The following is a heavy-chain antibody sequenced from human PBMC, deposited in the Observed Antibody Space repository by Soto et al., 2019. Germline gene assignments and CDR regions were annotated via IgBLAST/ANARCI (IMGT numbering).Heavy chain of an antibody. J-gene: IGHJ4*02. CDR1: GGTFSSFA. D-gene: IGHD3-10*01. CDR3: ATDLVGSAGPYYFAW. V-gene: IGHV1-69*12. CDR2: VIPLFGPP. Sequence: VQVVQSGAEVKKTGSSVKVSCKASGGTFSSFAFTWVRQAPGQGLEWMGGVIPLFGPPTYSQNFQGRVTITAVASTGTVYMELSSLTSDDTALYFCATDLVGSAGPYYFAWWGQGTLVTVSS.